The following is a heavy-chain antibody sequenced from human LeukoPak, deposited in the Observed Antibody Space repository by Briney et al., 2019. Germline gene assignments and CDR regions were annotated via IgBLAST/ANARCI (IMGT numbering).Heavy chain of an antibody. CDR3: VKGYYDFDY. V-gene: IGHV3-30*18. Sequence: GGSLRLSCTASGFIFSNYGMHWVRQAPGKGREWITVISYDGSNEYYADSVKGRFTISRDNSKITLYLQMNSLRAEDTAVYYCVKGYYDFDYWGQGTLVTVSS. D-gene: IGHD3-3*01. CDR2: ISYDGSNE. J-gene: IGHJ4*02. CDR1: GFIFSNYG.